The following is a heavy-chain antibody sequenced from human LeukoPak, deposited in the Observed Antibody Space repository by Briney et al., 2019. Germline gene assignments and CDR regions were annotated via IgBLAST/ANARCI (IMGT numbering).Heavy chain of an antibody. CDR2: ISAYNGDT. CDR3: ARGGYYDFWSGTSDYYYYGMDV. D-gene: IGHD3-3*01. V-gene: IGHV1-18*01. J-gene: IGHJ6*02. Sequence: GASVKVSCKASGYTFTSYGISWVRQAPGQGLEWMGWISAYNGDTNYAQKLQGRVTVTTDTSTSTAYMELRSLRSDDTAVYYCARGGYYDFWSGTSDYYYYGMDVWGQGTTVTVSS. CDR1: GYTFTSYG.